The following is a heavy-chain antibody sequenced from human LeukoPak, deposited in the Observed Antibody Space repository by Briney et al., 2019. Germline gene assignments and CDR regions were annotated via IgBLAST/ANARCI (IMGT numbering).Heavy chain of an antibody. D-gene: IGHD1-26*01. CDR1: GFTFSSYA. V-gene: IGHV3-23*01. Sequence: GGSLRLSCAASGFTFSSYAMSWVRQAPGKGLEWVSAISGSGGSTYYADSVKDRFTISRDNSKNTLYLQVNSLRAEDTAVYYCAKDPSGSYYYYYGMDVWGQGTTVTVSS. CDR2: ISGSGGST. CDR3: AKDPSGSYYYYYGMDV. J-gene: IGHJ6*02.